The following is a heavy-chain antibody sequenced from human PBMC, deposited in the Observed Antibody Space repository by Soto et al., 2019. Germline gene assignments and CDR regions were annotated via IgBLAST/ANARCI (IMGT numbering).Heavy chain of an antibody. J-gene: IGHJ6*02. CDR1: GFTFSSYS. CDR3: ARDRIVVVPAAIHGGLAYYYYGMDV. Sequence: EVQLVESGGGLVQPGGSLRLSCAASGFTFSSYSMNWVCQAPGKGLEWVSSISSSSSYIYYADSVKGRFTISRDNAKNSLYLQMNSLRAEDTAVYYCARDRIVVVPAAIHGGLAYYYYGMDVWGQGTTVTVSS. V-gene: IGHV3-21*01. D-gene: IGHD2-2*02. CDR2: ISSSSSYI.